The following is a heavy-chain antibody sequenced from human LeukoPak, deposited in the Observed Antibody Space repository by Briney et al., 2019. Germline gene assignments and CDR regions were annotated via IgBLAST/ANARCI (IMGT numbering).Heavy chain of an antibody. CDR1: GYSISSGYY. CDR3: ARGNSGFIVGAPDYYYYYMDV. D-gene: IGHD1-26*01. V-gene: IGHV4-38-2*02. Sequence: SETLSLTCTVSGYSISSGYYWGWIRQPPGKGLEWIGSIYHSGSTYYNPSLKSRVTISVDTSKNQFSLKLSSVTAADTAVYYCARGNSGFIVGAPDYYYYYMDVWGKGTTVTISS. J-gene: IGHJ6*03. CDR2: IYHSGST.